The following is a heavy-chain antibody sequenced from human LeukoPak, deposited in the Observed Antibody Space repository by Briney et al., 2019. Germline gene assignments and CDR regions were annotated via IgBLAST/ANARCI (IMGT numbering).Heavy chain of an antibody. Sequence: GGSLRLSCAASGFTFSSYAMHWVRQAPGKGLEWVAVISCDGSNKYYADSVKGRFTISRDNSKNTLYLQMNSLRAEDTAVYYCAREVSMVRDYYYYGMDVWGQGTTVTVSS. CDR1: GFTFSSYA. CDR2: ISCDGSNK. J-gene: IGHJ6*02. CDR3: AREVSMVRDYYYYGMDV. D-gene: IGHD3-10*01. V-gene: IGHV3-30*04.